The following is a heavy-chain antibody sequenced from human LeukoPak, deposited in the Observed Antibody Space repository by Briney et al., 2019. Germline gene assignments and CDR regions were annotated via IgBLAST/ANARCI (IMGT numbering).Heavy chain of an antibody. J-gene: IGHJ4*02. V-gene: IGHV3-74*01. Sequence: VGSLRLSCAASGFIFSSYWMHWVRQAPGKGPVWVSRIKSDGSSPSYADSVKGRFTISRDNAKNAVYLQMNSLRAEDTAVYYCAKDGHYSNFYFDYWGQGTLVTVSS. CDR1: GFIFSSYW. CDR3: AKDGHYSNFYFDY. D-gene: IGHD4-11*01. CDR2: IKSDGSSP.